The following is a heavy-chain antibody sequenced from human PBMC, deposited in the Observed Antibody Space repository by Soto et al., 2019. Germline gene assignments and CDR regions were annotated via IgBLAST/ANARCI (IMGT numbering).Heavy chain of an antibody. CDR1: GGSISSYY. V-gene: IGHV4-59*01. D-gene: IGHD3-10*01. CDR2: IYYSGST. Sequence: SETLSLTCTVSGGSISSYYWSWIRQPPGKGLEWIGYIYYSGSTNYNPSLKSRVTISVDTSKNQFSLKLSSVTAADTAVYYCAREEYYGSGSYVDYWGQGTLVTVSS. CDR3: AREEYYGSGSYVDY. J-gene: IGHJ4*02.